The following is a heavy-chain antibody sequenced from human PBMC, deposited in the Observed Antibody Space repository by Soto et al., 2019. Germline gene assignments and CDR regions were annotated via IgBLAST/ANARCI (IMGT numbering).Heavy chain of an antibody. CDR3: ARASLIFGVAGQNWFDP. CDR2: IYYSGST. D-gene: IGHD3-3*01. J-gene: IGHJ5*02. Sequence: SETLSLTCTVSGGSISSGDYYWSWIRQPPGKGLEWIGYIYYSGSTYYNPSLKSRVTISVDTSKNQFSLKLSSVTAADTAVYYCARASLIFGVAGQNWFDPWGQGTLVTVSS. CDR1: GGSISSGDYY. V-gene: IGHV4-30-4*01.